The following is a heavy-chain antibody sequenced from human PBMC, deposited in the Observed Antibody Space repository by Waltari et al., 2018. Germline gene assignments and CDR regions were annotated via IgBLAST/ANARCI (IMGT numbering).Heavy chain of an antibody. Sequence: QLQLQESGPQLVKPSETLSLTCTVSGASLDNTTHYWGWVRQPPGKGLEWIGSIYYTGTTYYIPSLKSRMTISADTSKTQFSLRLSSVTAADTAVYYCARHINFWSGYYFDSWGQGTLVTVSS. CDR1: GASLDNTTHY. D-gene: IGHD3-3*01. J-gene: IGHJ4*02. CDR3: ARHINFWSGYYFDS. CDR2: IYYTGTT. V-gene: IGHV4-39*01.